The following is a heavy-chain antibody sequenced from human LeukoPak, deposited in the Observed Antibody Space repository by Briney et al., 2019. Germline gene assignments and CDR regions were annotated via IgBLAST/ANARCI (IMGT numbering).Heavy chain of an antibody. Sequence: ASVKVSCKASGYTFTGYYMHWVRQAPGQGLEWMGWINPNSGGTNYAQKFQGWVTMTRDTSISTAYMELSRLRSDDTAVYYCARGVLVVVGPRGWFDPWGQGTLVTVSS. D-gene: IGHD2-15*01. CDR2: INPNSGGT. J-gene: IGHJ5*02. CDR3: ARGVLVVVGPRGWFDP. CDR1: GYTFTGYY. V-gene: IGHV1-2*04.